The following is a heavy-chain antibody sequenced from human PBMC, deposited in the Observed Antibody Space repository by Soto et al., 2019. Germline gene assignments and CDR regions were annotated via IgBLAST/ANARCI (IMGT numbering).Heavy chain of an antibody. CDR1: GFTFSSYA. Sequence: GGSLRLSCAASGFTFSSYAMHWVRQAPGKGLEWVAVISYDGNNKYYADSVKGRFTISRDNSKNTLHLQMNSLRDEDTAVYYCAGPYTSGQFTPYWGPGTLVTVSS. CDR2: ISYDGNNK. CDR3: AGPYTSGQFTPY. V-gene: IGHV3-30-3*01. J-gene: IGHJ4*02. D-gene: IGHD2-2*02.